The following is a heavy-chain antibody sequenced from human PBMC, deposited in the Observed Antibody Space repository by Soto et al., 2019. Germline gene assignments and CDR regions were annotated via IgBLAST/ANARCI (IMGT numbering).Heavy chain of an antibody. J-gene: IGHJ5*02. CDR2: ISKSGSII. D-gene: IGHD3-16*01. V-gene: IGHV3-11*01. Sequence: GGSLRLSCAASGFTFSDYYMSWLRQPPGKGLEWVSYISKSGSIIHFADSVKGRFAISRDNAKNALYLQMSSLRAEDTALYYCARDLSPYSDYYDESTSETWFDPWGQGTLVTVSS. CDR1: GFTFSDYY. CDR3: ARDLSPYSDYYDESTSETWFDP.